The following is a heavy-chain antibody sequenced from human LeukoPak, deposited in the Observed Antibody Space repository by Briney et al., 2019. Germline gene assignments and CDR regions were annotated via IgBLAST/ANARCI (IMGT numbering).Heavy chain of an antibody. D-gene: IGHD3-22*01. Sequence: GASVKVSCKASGYTCTSYYMHWVRQAPGQGLEWMGIINPSGGSTSYAQKFQGRVTMTRDTSTSTVYMELSSLRSEDTAVYYCAREGYDSSGYYKYYFDYWGQGTLVTVSS. CDR2: INPSGGST. CDR3: AREGYDSSGYYKYYFDY. J-gene: IGHJ4*02. CDR1: GYTCTSYY. V-gene: IGHV1-46*03.